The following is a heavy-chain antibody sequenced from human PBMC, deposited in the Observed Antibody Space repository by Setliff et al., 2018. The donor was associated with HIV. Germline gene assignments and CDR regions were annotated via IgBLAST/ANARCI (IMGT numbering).Heavy chain of an antibody. Sequence: HPGGSLRLSCAASGFTFSDYWMHWVRQAPGKGLVWVSRITGDGSSTRYADSVKGRFTISRDNAKNTMYLGMNSLRAEDTAVYWCTRAMYSGAWYGMDIWGKGTPVTVSS. D-gene: IGHD6-19*01. CDR1: GFTFSDYW. J-gene: IGHJ6*04. V-gene: IGHV3-74*01. CDR3: TRAMYSGAWYGMDI. CDR2: ITGDGSST.